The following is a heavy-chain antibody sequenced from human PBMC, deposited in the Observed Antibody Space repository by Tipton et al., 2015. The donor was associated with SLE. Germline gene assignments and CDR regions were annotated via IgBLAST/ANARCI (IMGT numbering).Heavy chain of an antibody. CDR1: GGSISSSSSYY. Sequence: TLSLTCAVYGGSISSSSSYYWAWIRQPPGKGVEWIGEINHSGSTNYNPSLKSRVTISVDTSKNQFSLKLSSVTAADTAVYYCARVRDILTGRNWFDPWGQGTPVTVSS. D-gene: IGHD3-9*01. CDR2: INHSGST. V-gene: IGHV4-34*01. J-gene: IGHJ5*02. CDR3: ARVRDILTGRNWFDP.